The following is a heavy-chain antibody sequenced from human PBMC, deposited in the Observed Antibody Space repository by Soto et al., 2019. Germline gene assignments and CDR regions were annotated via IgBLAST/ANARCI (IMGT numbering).Heavy chain of an antibody. CDR1: GGSISSSSYY. V-gene: IGHV4-39*01. J-gene: IGHJ4*02. CDR3: ARPSGSYLWYLDS. D-gene: IGHD1-26*01. Sequence: QLQLQESGPGLVKPSETLSLTCTVSGGSISSSSYYWGWIRQPPGKGLEWIGSIYYSGSTYYNPSRKSRLPTSVDTSQNQFSLKLSYVAAADTAVYYCARPSGSYLWYLDSWGQGTLVTVSS. CDR2: IYYSGST.